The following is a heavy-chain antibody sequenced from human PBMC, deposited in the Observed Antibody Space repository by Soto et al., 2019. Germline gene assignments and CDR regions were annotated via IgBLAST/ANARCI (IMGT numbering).Heavy chain of an antibody. CDR1: GGTFSSYA. CDR2: IIPISGTA. CDR3: ARSQFSSTSLEIYYYYYYGMDV. V-gene: IGHV1-69*01. J-gene: IGHJ6*02. D-gene: IGHD2-2*01. Sequence: QVQLVQSGAEVKKPGSSVKVSCKASGGTFSSYAISWVRQAPGQGLEWMGGIIPISGTANYAQKFQGRVTITADESTRTAYMELSSLRSEDTAVYYCARSQFSSTSLEIYYYYYYGMDVWGQGTTVTVSS.